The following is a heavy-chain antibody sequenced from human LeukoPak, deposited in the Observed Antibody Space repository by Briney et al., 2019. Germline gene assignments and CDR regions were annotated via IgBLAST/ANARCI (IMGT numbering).Heavy chain of an antibody. J-gene: IGHJ4*02. D-gene: IGHD1-14*01. CDR1: GFTFSSYS. CDR3: ARVRGYKGMVDY. CDR2: ICGSTI. V-gene: IGHV3-48*04. Sequence: GGSLRLSCAASGFTFSSYSINCVRQAPGKGLEWVSYICGSTIYYADSVKGRFTISRDNAKNSLYLQMNSLRAEDTAVYYCARVRGYKGMVDYWGQGTLVTVSS.